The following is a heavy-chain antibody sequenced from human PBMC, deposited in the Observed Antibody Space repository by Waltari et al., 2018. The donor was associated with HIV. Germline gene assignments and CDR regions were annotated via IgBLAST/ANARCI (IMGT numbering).Heavy chain of an antibody. CDR2: IASSRPTYI. CDR1: GFTFSSYI. Sequence: DVQLVESGGGLVKPGGSLRLSCAASGFTFSSYIMTWVRQAPGKGLEGVASIASSRPTYIYYADSVRGRFTISRDNAKNSLYLQMNNLRAEDTAVYYCAGEMATVYVDYWGQGTLVTVSS. CDR3: AGEMATVYVDY. D-gene: IGHD5-12*01. J-gene: IGHJ4*02. V-gene: IGHV3-21*01.